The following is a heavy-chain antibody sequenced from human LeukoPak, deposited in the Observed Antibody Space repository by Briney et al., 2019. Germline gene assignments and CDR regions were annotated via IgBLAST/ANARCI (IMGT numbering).Heavy chain of an antibody. CDR2: IYPGDSDT. J-gene: IGHJ4*02. CDR3: ARHGDERIQPKPFDY. CDR1: GYSFTSYW. Sequence: GESLKISCKGSGYSFTSYWIGWVRQMPGKGLEWMGIIYPGDSDTRYSPSFQGQVTISADKSISTAYLQWSSLKASDTAMYHCARHGDERIQPKPFDYWGQGTLVTVSS. D-gene: IGHD5-18*01. V-gene: IGHV5-51*01.